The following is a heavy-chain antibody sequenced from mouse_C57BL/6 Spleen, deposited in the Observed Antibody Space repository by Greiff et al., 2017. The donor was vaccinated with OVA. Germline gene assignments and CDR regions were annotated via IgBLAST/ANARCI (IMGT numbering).Heavy chain of an antibody. D-gene: IGHD4-1*01. CDR1: GFTFSSYA. V-gene: IGHV5-4*03. J-gene: IGHJ2*01. Sequence: DVKLVESGGGLVKPGGSLKLSCAASGFTFSSYAMSWVRQTPEKRLEWVATISDGGSYIYYPDNVKGRFTISRDNAKNNLYLQMSHLKSEDTAMYYCARGGETGFYYFDYWGQGTTLTVSS. CDR2: ISDGGSYI. CDR3: ARGGETGFYYFDY.